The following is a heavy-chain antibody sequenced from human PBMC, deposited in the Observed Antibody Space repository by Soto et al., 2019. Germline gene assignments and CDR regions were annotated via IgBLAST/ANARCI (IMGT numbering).Heavy chain of an antibody. CDR1: GGTFSSYT. D-gene: IGHD3-3*01. CDR3: ARARFLEAEEVGPFDY. CDR2: IIPILGIA. Sequence: ASVKVSCKASGGTFSSYTISWVRQAPGQGLEWMGRIIPILGIANYAQKFQGRVTITADKSTSTAYMELSSLRSEDTAVYYCARARFLEAEEVGPFDYWGQGTLVTVSS. V-gene: IGHV1-69*02. J-gene: IGHJ4*02.